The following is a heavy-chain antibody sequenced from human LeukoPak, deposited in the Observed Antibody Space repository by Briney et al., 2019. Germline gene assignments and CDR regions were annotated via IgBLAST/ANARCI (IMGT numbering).Heavy chain of an antibody. J-gene: IGHJ4*02. CDR1: GFTFDDYA. CDR2: ISGDGGST. Sequence: GGSLRLSCAASGFTFDDYAMHWVRQAPGKGLEWVSLISGDGGSTYYADSVKGRFTISRDNSKNSLYLQMNSLRTEDTALYYCAKGSVLRYFDWLPIMDYCDYWGQGTLVTVSS. D-gene: IGHD3-9*01. V-gene: IGHV3-43*02. CDR3: AKGSVLRYFDWLPIMDYCDY.